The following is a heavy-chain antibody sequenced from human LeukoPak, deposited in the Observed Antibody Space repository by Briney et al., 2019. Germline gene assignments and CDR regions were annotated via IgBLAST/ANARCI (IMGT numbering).Heavy chain of an antibody. J-gene: IGHJ4*02. Sequence: GGSLRLSSAASGFTFSSYGMHSVRQAPGKGLEWVAFIRYDGSNKYYADSVKGRFTISRDNSKNTLYLQMNRLRAEDTAVYYCARDDDYYDSSGYYYDYFDYWGQGTLVTVSS. D-gene: IGHD3-22*01. CDR3: ARDDDYYDSSGYYYDYFDY. CDR1: GFTFSSYG. CDR2: IRYDGSNK. V-gene: IGHV3-30*02.